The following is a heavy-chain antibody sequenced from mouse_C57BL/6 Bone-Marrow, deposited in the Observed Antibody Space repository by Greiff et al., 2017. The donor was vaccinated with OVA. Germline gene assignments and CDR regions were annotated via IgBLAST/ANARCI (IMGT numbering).Heavy chain of an antibody. J-gene: IGHJ1*03. CDR1: GYTFTSYW. CDR2: IDPNSGGT. CDR3: ALYYGSSYWYFDV. D-gene: IGHD1-1*01. V-gene: IGHV1-72*01. Sequence: QVQLQQPGAELVKPGASVKLSCKASGYTFTSYWMHWVKQRPGRGLEWIGRIDPNSGGTKYNEKFKSKATLTVDKPSSTAYMQLSSLTSEDSAVYYCALYYGSSYWYFDVWGTGTTVTVSS.